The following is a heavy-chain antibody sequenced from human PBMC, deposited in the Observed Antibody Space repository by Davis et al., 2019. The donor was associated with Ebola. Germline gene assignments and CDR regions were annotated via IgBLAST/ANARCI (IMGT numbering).Heavy chain of an antibody. CDR1: GGSISTTSYY. J-gene: IGHJ4*02. CDR2: IFYTGST. V-gene: IGHV4-39*01. D-gene: IGHD6-13*01. Sequence: MPSETLSLTCTVSGGSISTTSYYWGWIRQPPGKGLEWIGSIFYTGSTCYNPSLKSRVSISVATSKNQFSLKLSSVTAADTAVYFCARRSYSSSLSDSWGQGSLVTVSS. CDR3: ARRSYSSSLSDS.